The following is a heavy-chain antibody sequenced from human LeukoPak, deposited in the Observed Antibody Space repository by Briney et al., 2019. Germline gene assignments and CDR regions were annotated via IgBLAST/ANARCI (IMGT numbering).Heavy chain of an antibody. J-gene: IGHJ4*02. CDR2: ISAYNGNT. CDR1: GYTFTNYG. CDR3: ARGAYCGGDCYQRSLDY. Sequence: VASEKVSCKASGYTFTNYGISWVRQAPGQGLEWMGWISAYNGNTNYAQKLQDRVTMTTDTSTSTAYMEVRSLRSDDTAVYYCARGAYCGGDCYQRSLDYWGQGALVTVSS. V-gene: IGHV1-18*01. D-gene: IGHD2-21*02.